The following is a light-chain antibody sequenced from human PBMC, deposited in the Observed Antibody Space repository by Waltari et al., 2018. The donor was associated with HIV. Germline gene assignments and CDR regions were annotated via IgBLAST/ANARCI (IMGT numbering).Light chain of an antibody. J-gene: IGKJ2*01. Sequence: DIQMTQSPSTLYASVGDRVLMTCRASQSISSWLAWDQQKPGKAPKLLIYKASSLETGVPSRFSGSGSGTEFTLTISSLQPDDFATYYCQQYNSYPYTFGQGTKLEIK. CDR1: QSISSW. CDR2: KAS. CDR3: QQYNSYPYT. V-gene: IGKV1-5*03.